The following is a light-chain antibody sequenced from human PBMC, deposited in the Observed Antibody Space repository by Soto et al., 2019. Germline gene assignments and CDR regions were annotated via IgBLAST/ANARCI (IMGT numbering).Light chain of an antibody. J-gene: IGKJ4*01. CDR3: AQGLATPFT. CDR1: RNLLHSNGYYY. CDR2: LGS. V-gene: IGKV2-28*01. Sequence: EIVLTQSPLSLPVTPGEPASISCRSSRNLLHSNGYYYLDWYLQKPGQSPQLLIYLGSNRASGVPDRFSGSGSGTDFTLTISRGEAEDVGVYFCAQGLATPFTFGGGTKVDIK.